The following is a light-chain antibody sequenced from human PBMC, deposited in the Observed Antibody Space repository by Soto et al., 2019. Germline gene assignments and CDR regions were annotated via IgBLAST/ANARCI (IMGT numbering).Light chain of an antibody. Sequence: EIVLTHSPGTLSLSPGERATLSCRASQSVSSSYLAWYQQKPGQAPRLLIYGASSRATGIPDRFSGSGSGTDFTLTISRLETEDFAVYYCQQYGSSPPLTFGGGTKVEIK. CDR3: QQYGSSPPLT. V-gene: IGKV3-20*01. CDR2: GAS. J-gene: IGKJ4*01. CDR1: QSVSSSY.